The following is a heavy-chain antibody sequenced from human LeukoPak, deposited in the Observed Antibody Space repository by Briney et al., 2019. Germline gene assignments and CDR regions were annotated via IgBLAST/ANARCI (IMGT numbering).Heavy chain of an antibody. CDR3: VGLGVVGIDQNWFDP. D-gene: IGHD2-2*01. J-gene: IGHJ5*02. Sequence: SETLSLTCTVSGGAISSRDYYWGWARHPPGKVLEWIGSVYHSGSTYYNPSLKSRVTISVDTSKNQFSLKLSSVTAADTAVYYCVGLGVVGIDQNWFDPWGRGTLVTVSS. V-gene: IGHV4-39*07. CDR1: GGAISSRDYY. CDR2: VYHSGST.